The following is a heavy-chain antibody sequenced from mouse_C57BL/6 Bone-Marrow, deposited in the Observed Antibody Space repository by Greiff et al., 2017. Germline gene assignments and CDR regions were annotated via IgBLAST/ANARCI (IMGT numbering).Heavy chain of an antibody. CDR3: ARGYYYGSSLYFDY. D-gene: IGHD1-1*01. V-gene: IGHV5-9*01. Sequence: EVMLVESGGGLVKPGGSLKLSCAASGFTFSSYTMSWVRQTPEKRLEWVATISGGGGNTYYPDSVKGRFTISRDNAKNTLYLQMSGLRSEDTALYYCARGYYYGSSLYFDYWGQGTTLTVSS. CDR2: ISGGGGNT. J-gene: IGHJ2*01. CDR1: GFTFSSYT.